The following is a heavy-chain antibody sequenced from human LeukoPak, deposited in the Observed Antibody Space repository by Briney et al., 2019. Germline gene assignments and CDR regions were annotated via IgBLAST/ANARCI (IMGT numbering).Heavy chain of an antibody. J-gene: IGHJ2*01. V-gene: IGHV4-34*01. CDR3: ARDTNYDILTGYPQGVWYFDL. Sequence: SETLSLTCAVFGGSFSGGSFSGFCWSWIRQPPGKGLEWIGEICHSGTTAYNLSLKSRVTISVDTSKNQFSLKLSSVTAADTAVYYCARDTNYDILTGYPQGVWYFDLWGRGTLVTVSS. CDR1: GGSFSGGSFSGFC. CDR2: ICHSGTT. D-gene: IGHD3-9*01.